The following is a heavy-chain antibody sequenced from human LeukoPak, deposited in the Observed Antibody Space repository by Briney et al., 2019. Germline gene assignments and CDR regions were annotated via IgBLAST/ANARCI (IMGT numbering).Heavy chain of an antibody. J-gene: IGHJ4*02. D-gene: IGHD3-3*01. V-gene: IGHV3-43*02. Sequence: GGSLRLSCAASGFTFDDYAMHWVRQAPGKGLEWVSLISGDGGSTYYADSVKGRFTISRDNSKNSLYLQMNSLRTEDTALYYCTKGFRFLEWLDYWGQGTLVTVSS. CDR2: ISGDGGST. CDR1: GFTFDDYA. CDR3: TKGFRFLEWLDY.